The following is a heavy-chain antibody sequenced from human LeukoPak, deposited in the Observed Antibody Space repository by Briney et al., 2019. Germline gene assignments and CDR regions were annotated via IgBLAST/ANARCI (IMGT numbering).Heavy chain of an antibody. CDR2: ISSSSSTI. D-gene: IGHD2-15*01. V-gene: IGHV3-48*04. CDR1: GFTLSSYS. CDR3: ARTRGDYFDY. Sequence: GGSLRLSCAASGFTLSSYSMNWVRQAPGKGLEWVSYISSSSSTIYYADSVKGRFTISRDNAKNSLYLQMNSLRAEGTAVYYCARTRGDYFDYWGQGTLVTVSS. J-gene: IGHJ4*02.